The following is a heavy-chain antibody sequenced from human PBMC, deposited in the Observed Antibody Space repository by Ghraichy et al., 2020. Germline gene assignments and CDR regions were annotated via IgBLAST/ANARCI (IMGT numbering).Heavy chain of an antibody. D-gene: IGHD1-26*01. CDR3: ASRVGDTANYYNGMDV. CDR1: GGALNGYY. CDR2: MYHDGHT. V-gene: IGHV4-38-2*01. Sequence: SQTLSLTCGVAGGALNGYYWGWIRQSPGKGLEWIGSMYHDGHTYYSPSIKSRVTISVDMSKKQFSLKVDSVTATDTAVYFCASRVGDTANYYNGMDVWGQGTTVTVSS. J-gene: IGHJ6*02.